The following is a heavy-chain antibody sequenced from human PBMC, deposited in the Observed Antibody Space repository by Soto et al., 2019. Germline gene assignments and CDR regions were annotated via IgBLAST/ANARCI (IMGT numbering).Heavy chain of an antibody. Sequence: QVQLQQWGAGLLKPSETLSLTCAVYGGSFSGYYCSWIRQPPGKGLEWIGELNDSGSTNYNASLKCRVSISLDSSNNQFSLKLSSVTAADTAVYYCARGRGGVQHWGQGTLVTVSS. CDR1: GGSFSGYY. V-gene: IGHV4-34*01. J-gene: IGHJ1*01. CDR2: LNDSGST. D-gene: IGHD3-10*01. CDR3: ARGRGGVQH.